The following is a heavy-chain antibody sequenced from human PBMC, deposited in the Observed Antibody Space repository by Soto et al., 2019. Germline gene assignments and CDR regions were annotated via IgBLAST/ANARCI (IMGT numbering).Heavy chain of an antibody. CDR3: ARAEWELLRALDI. CDR2: IYYSGST. V-gene: IGHV4-61*01. J-gene: IGHJ3*02. CDR1: GGSVSSGSYY. D-gene: IGHD1-26*01. Sequence: SETLSLTCTVSGGSVSSGSYYWSWIRQPPGKGLEWIGYIYYSGSTNYNPSLKSRVTISVDTSKNQFSLKLSSVTAADTAVYYCARAEWELLRALDIWGQGTMVTVSS.